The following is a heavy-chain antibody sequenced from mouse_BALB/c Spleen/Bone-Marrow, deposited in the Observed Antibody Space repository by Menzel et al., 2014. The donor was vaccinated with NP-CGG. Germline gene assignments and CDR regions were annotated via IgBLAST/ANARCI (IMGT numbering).Heavy chain of an antibody. Sequence: EVQQVESGPGLVKPSQTVSLTCTVTGISITTGNYRWSWIRQFPGNKLEWIGYIYYSGTITYNPSLTSRTTITRDTSKNQSFLEMNSLTAEDTATYYCARYLGAYFDYWGQGTTLTVSS. CDR2: IYYSGTI. D-gene: IGHD1-1*01. CDR1: GISITTGNYR. V-gene: IGHV3-5*02. CDR3: ARYLGAYFDY. J-gene: IGHJ2*01.